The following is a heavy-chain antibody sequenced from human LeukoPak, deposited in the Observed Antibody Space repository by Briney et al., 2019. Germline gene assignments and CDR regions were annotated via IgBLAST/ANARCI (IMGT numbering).Heavy chain of an antibody. Sequence: PSETLSLTCAIYSGSFSGYYWNWIRQPPGKGLEWIGEINHTGSSNYNPSLKSRVTISIDTSKNQFSLKLTSVTAADTAVYYCARAGFGLAPHRGTPFDYWGQGTLVTVSS. CDR1: SGSFSGYY. V-gene: IGHV4-34*01. CDR3: ARAGFGLAPHRGTPFDY. J-gene: IGHJ4*02. D-gene: IGHD3-10*01. CDR2: INHTGSS.